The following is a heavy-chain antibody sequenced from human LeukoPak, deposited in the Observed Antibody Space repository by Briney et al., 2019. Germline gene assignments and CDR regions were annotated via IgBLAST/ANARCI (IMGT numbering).Heavy chain of an antibody. D-gene: IGHD6-19*01. CDR1: GYTFTSYA. Sequence: ASVKVSCKASGYTFTSYAMHWVRQAPGQRLEWMGWINAGNGNTKYSQKFRGRVTITRDTSASTAYMELSSLRSEDTAVYYCARVSSSGWLLFDYWGQGTLVTVSS. J-gene: IGHJ4*02. V-gene: IGHV1-3*01. CDR3: ARVSSSGWLLFDY. CDR2: INAGNGNT.